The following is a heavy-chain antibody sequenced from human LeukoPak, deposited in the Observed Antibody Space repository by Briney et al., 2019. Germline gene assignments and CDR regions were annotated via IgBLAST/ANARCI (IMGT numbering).Heavy chain of an antibody. CDR2: INGDGSDT. J-gene: IGHJ4*02. CDR1: GFTFSGSA. D-gene: IGHD5-12*01. CDR3: AKGGGYAPLDY. V-gene: IGHV3-23*01. Sequence: PGGSLRLSCAASGFTFSGSAMTWVRHTPGKGLEWVSAINGDGSDTIYTDSVKDRFTVSRDNSKNTLYLQMQSLRAEDTAVYYCAKGGGYAPLDYWGQGTLVSVSS.